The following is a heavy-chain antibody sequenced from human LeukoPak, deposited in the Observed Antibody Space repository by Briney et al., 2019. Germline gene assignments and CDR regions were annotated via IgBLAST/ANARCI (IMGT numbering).Heavy chain of an antibody. CDR2: INTDGSSL. CDR3: ARRINYYDSSGYYYVRYFDS. D-gene: IGHD3-22*01. J-gene: IGHJ4*02. Sequence: GGSLRLSCAVSGLTLSNVWMNWVRQAPGKGPVWVARINTDGSSLNYADSVKGRFTISRDNAKNTLYLQMNSLGAEDTAVYYCARRINYYDSSGYYYVRYFDSWGQGTLVAVSS. V-gene: IGHV3-74*01. CDR1: GLTLSNVW.